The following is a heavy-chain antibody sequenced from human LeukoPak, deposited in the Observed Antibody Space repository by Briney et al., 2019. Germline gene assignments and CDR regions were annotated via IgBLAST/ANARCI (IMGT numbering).Heavy chain of an antibody. CDR3: ARGRTVTIGY. CDR2: INHSGST. D-gene: IGHD4-17*01. CDR1: GGSFSGYF. V-gene: IGHV4-34*01. J-gene: IGHJ4*02. Sequence: SETLSLTCAVYGGSFSGYFWSWIRQPPGKGLEWIGEINHSGSTNYNPSLKSRVTISVDTSKNQFSLKLSSVTAADTAVYYCARGRTVTIGYWGQGTLVTVSS.